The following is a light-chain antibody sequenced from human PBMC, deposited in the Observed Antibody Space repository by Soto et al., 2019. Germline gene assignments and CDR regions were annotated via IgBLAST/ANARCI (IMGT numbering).Light chain of an antibody. CDR1: SSDVGGYNY. Sequence: QSALTHTPSGSGAPGLSFDTSGTGTSSDVGGYNYVSWYQQHAGKAPKLMIYEVNKRPSGVPDRFSGSKSGNTASLTVSGLQAEDEADYYCSSYAGSTNVFGTGTKVTVL. CDR3: SSYAGSTNV. V-gene: IGLV2-8*01. CDR2: EVN. J-gene: IGLJ1*01.